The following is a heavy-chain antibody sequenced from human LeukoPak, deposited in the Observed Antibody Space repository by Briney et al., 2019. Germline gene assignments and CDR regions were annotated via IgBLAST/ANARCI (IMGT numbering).Heavy chain of an antibody. D-gene: IGHD6-19*01. J-gene: IGHJ5*02. CDR1: GYTFTGYY. CDR2: MNPNSGNT. V-gene: IGHV1-8*02. CDR3: ARVGGGWYFGEWFDP. Sequence: ASVKVSCRASGYTFTGYYMHWVRQAPGQGLEWMGWMNPNSGNTGYAQKFQGRVTMTRNTSISTAYMELSSLRSEDTAVYYCARVGGGWYFGEWFDPWGQGTLVTVSS.